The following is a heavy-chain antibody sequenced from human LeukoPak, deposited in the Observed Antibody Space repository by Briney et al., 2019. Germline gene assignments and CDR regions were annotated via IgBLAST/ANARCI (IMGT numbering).Heavy chain of an antibody. Sequence: SETLSLTCSVSGGSISSHYWSWIRQPPGKGLEWIGYIYYSGRINYNPSFKSRVTISADTSKNQLSLKVTSVTVADTAVYYCVRGPGDYYSTDYWGQGTLVTVSS. CDR3: VRGPGDYYSTDY. CDR1: GGSISSHY. D-gene: IGHD2-21*01. J-gene: IGHJ4*02. V-gene: IGHV4-59*11. CDR2: IYYSGRI.